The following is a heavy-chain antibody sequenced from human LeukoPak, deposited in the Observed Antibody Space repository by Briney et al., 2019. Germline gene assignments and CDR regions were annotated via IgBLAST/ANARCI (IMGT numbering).Heavy chain of an antibody. V-gene: IGHV1-24*01. J-gene: IGHJ4*02. CDR3: ATSCSGGSCYSFGY. CDR1: GYTLTELS. Sequence: ASVKVSCKVSGYTLTELSMHWVRQAPGKGLEWMGGFDPEDGETIYAQKFQGRVTMTEDTSTDTAYMELSSLRSEDTAVYYCATSCSGGSCYSFGYWGQGTLVTVSS. CDR2: FDPEDGET. D-gene: IGHD2-15*01.